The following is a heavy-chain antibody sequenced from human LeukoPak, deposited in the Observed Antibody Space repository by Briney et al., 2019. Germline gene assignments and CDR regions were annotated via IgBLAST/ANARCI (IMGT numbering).Heavy chain of an antibody. V-gene: IGHV4-59*01. Sequence: SETLSLTCTVSGGSISSYYWSWIRQPPGKRLEWIGYIYYSGSTNYNPSLKSRVTISVDTSKNQFSLKLSSVTAADTAVYYCARERGEEYSSGWYKTNFFDTWGQGTRVTVSS. D-gene: IGHD6-19*01. J-gene: IGHJ4*02. CDR3: ARERGEEYSSGWYKTNFFDT. CDR2: IYYSGST. CDR1: GGSISSYY.